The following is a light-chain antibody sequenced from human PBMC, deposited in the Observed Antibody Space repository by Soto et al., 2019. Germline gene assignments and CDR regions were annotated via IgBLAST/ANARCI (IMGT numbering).Light chain of an antibody. Sequence: QSVLTQPPSVSGAPGQRVTISCTGSSSNIGAGYDVHWYQQLPGTAPKLLIYGNSNRPSGVPDRFSGSKSGTSASLAITGLRAEDEADYYGQSYDSSLRGWVFGGGTKLTVL. CDR1: SSNIGAGYD. CDR3: QSYDSSLRGWV. V-gene: IGLV1-40*01. J-gene: IGLJ3*02. CDR2: GNS.